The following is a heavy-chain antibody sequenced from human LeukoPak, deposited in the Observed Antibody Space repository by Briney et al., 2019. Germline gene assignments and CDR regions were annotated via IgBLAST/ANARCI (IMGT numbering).Heavy chain of an antibody. J-gene: IGHJ4*02. D-gene: IGHD2-15*01. CDR3: AKDRDYCSGGSCHPHFDY. V-gene: IGHV3-23*01. Sequence: GGSLRLSCAAPGFTFSSYAMSWVRQAPGKGLEWVSAISGSGGSTYYADSVKGRFTISRDNSKNTLWLQMNSLRPEDTAVYYCAKDRDYCSGGSCHPHFDYWGQGTLVTVSS. CDR1: GFTFSSYA. CDR2: ISGSGGST.